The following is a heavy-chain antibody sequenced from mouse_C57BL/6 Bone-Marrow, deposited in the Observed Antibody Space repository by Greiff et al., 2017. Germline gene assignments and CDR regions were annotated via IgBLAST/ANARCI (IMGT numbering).Heavy chain of an antibody. D-gene: IGHD2-3*01. J-gene: IGHJ3*01. CDR2: IDPENGDT. CDR3: TEGIDCYTWFAY. V-gene: IGHV14-4*01. Sequence: VQLQQSGAELVRPGASVKLSCTASGFNIKDDYMHWVKQRPEQGLEWIGWIDPENGDTEYASKFQGKATITADTSSNTAYLQLSSLTSEDTAVYYCTEGIDCYTWFAYWGQGTLVTVSA. CDR1: GFNIKDDY.